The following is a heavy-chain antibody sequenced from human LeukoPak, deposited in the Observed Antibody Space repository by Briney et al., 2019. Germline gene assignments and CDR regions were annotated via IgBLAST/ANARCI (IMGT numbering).Heavy chain of an antibody. Sequence: GGSLRLSCAASGFTFSNYAMSWVRQAPGKGLEWVSVVSGSGASTYYTDSVKGRFTISRDNSKNTLYLQMNSLTAEDTAVYYCAKGPTDYSDCYFDYWGQGTLVTVSS. CDR3: AKGPTDYSDCYFDY. V-gene: IGHV3-23*01. J-gene: IGHJ4*02. CDR2: VSGSGAST. D-gene: IGHD4-11*01. CDR1: GFTFSNYA.